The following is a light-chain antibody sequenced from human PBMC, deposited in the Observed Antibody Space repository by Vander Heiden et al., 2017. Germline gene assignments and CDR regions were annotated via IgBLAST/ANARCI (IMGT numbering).Light chain of an antibody. J-gene: IGKJ2*01. CDR1: QSLLHSNGYNY. Sequence: DIVMTQSPLSLPVTPGEPASISCRSSQSLLHSNGYNYLDWYLQKPGQSPQLLIYLGSYRASGVPDRFSGSGSGTDFTLKISRVEAEDVGVYYCRQALQTPYTFGQGTKLEIK. CDR2: LGS. V-gene: IGKV2-28*01. CDR3: RQALQTPYT.